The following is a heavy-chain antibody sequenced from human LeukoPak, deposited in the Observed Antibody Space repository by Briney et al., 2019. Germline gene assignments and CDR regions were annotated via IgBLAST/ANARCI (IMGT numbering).Heavy chain of an antibody. CDR1: GFNFSSYA. J-gene: IGHJ4*02. CDR3: AKDGDLGYCSGGSCYSAC. D-gene: IGHD2-15*01. V-gene: IGHV3-23*01. CDR2: ISGSGDNT. Sequence: PGGSLRLSYAASGFNFSSYAMSWVRQAPGKGLEWASAISGSGDNTYYADSVKGRFTISRDNSKNTLYLQMNSLRAEDTAVYFCAKDGDLGYCSGGSCYSACWGQGTLVTVSS.